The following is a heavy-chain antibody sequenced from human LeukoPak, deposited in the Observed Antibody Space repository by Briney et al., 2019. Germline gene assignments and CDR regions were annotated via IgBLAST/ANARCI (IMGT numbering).Heavy chain of an antibody. CDR2: ISAYNGNT. D-gene: IGHD5-24*01. J-gene: IGHJ5*02. CDR3: ARDNSVRDEAWWFNH. V-gene: IGHV1-18*01. Sequence: ASVKVSCKASGYTFTSYGISWVRQAPGQGLEWMGWISAYNGNTNYAQKFQGRVTLTRDMSTSTDYLELSSLRSEDTAVYYCARDNSVRDEAWWFNHWGQGTLVTVSS. CDR1: GYTFTSYG.